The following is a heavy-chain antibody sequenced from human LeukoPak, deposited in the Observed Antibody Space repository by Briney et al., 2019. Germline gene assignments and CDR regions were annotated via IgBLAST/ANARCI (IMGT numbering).Heavy chain of an antibody. Sequence: GESLKISCKGSGYSFTSYWIGWLRQMPGKGLEWMGVTQPGESDTRYSPSFQGQVTISADKSLSTAYLQWSSLKASDTAMYFCARSGTSWYEFDYWGQGTLITVSS. CDR1: GYSFTSYW. D-gene: IGHD2-2*01. CDR2: TQPGESDT. J-gene: IGHJ4*02. V-gene: IGHV5-51*01. CDR3: ARSGTSWYEFDY.